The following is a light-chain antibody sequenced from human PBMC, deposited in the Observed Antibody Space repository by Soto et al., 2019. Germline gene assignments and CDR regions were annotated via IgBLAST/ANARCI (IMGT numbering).Light chain of an antibody. Sequence: IVMTQSPAILSVSPGERATLSCWASVSISTNLAWYQQKPGQAPRLLIYGASTRAAGIPARFSGSGSGTEFTLTISSLQSEDFAVYHCQQYNHWLPWTFGQGTKVDIK. CDR1: VSISTN. J-gene: IGKJ1*01. CDR3: QQYNHWLPWT. V-gene: IGKV3-15*01. CDR2: GAS.